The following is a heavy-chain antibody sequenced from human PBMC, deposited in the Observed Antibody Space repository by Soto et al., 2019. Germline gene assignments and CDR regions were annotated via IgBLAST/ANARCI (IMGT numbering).Heavy chain of an antibody. J-gene: IGHJ6*02. CDR3: ASQADFWSGYYLYYYYGMDV. D-gene: IGHD3-3*01. CDR1: GGAISSSSYY. CDR2: IYYSGST. V-gene: IGHV4-39*01. Sequence: GTLSLPCTVSGGAISSSSYYWGWIRQPPGKGLEWIGSIYYSGSTHYNPSLKSRVTISVDTSKNQYSLKLSSVTAADTAVYYCASQADFWSGYYLYYYYGMDVWGQGTTVTVSS.